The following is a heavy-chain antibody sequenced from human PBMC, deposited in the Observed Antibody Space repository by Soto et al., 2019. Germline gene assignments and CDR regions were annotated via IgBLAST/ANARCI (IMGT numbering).Heavy chain of an antibody. V-gene: IGHV5-51*01. D-gene: IGHD3-3*01. CDR1: GYSFTSYW. Sequence: KISCKGSGYSFTSYWIGWVRQMPGKGLEWMGIIYPGDSDTRDSPSFQGQVTISADKSISTAYLQWSSLKASDTAMYYCARRIRICGDQSWFDPWGQGTRVTVSS. CDR2: IYPGDSDT. J-gene: IGHJ5*02. CDR3: ARRIRICGDQSWFDP.